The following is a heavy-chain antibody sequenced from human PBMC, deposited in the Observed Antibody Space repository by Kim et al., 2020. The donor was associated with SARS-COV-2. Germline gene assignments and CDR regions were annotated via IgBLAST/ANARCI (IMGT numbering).Heavy chain of an antibody. Sequence: SETLSLTCTVSGGSISSSSYYWGWIRQPPGKGLEWIGSIYYSGSTYYNPSLKSRVTISVDTSKNQFSLKLSSVTAADTAVYYCARQYYDFWSGPYGMDVWGQGTTVTVSS. V-gene: IGHV4-39*01. CDR3: ARQYYDFWSGPYGMDV. D-gene: IGHD3-3*01. CDR1: GGSISSSSYY. J-gene: IGHJ6*02. CDR2: IYYSGST.